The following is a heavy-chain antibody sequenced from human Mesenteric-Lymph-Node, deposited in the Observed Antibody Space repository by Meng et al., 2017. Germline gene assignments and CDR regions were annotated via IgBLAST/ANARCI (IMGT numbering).Heavy chain of an antibody. Sequence: SETLSLTCAVYGGSFSDYYWSWIRQPPGKGLEWIGEIKHDVRPNYNPSLKNRVTISVDTSKNQFSLKLSSVTAADTAVYYCARLGVLAAAGTSNYHGMDVWGQGTTVTVSS. J-gene: IGHJ6*02. D-gene: IGHD6-13*01. CDR1: GGSFSDYY. CDR2: IKHDVRP. CDR3: ARLGVLAAAGTSNYHGMDV. V-gene: IGHV4-34*01.